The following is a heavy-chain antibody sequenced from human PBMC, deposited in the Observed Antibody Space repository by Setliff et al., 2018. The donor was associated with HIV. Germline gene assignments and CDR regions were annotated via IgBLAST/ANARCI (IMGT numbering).Heavy chain of an antibody. V-gene: IGHV1-46*01. CDR3: ARVVPATISDYYYYMDV. D-gene: IGHD5-12*01. CDR2: INPSGGST. CDR1: GYTFTSYY. J-gene: IGHJ6*03. Sequence: GASVKVSCKASGYTFTSYYMHWVRQAPGQGLEWMGIINPSGGSTSYAQKFQGRVTMTRDTSTSTAYMELRSLRSDDTAVYYCARVVPATISDYYYYMDVWGKGTTVTVSS.